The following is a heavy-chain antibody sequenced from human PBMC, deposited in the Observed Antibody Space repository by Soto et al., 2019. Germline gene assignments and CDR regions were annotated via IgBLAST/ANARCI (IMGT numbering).Heavy chain of an antibody. V-gene: IGHV3-21*01. CDR1: GFTFSSYS. Sequence: GGSLRLSCAASGFTFSSYSMNWVRQAPGKGLEWVSSISSSSSYIYYADSVKGRFTISRDNAKNSLYLQMNSLRAEDTAVYYCARTIVVPAAMIAALRGYYYYMDVWGKGTTVTVSS. CDR2: ISSSSSYI. J-gene: IGHJ6*03. CDR3: ARTIVVPAAMIAALRGYYYYMDV. D-gene: IGHD2-2*01.